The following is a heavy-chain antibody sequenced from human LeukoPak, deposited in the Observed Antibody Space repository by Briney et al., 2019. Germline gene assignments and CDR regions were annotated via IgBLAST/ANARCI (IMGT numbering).Heavy chain of an antibody. Sequence: PSETLSLTCTVSGGSISSYYWSWIRQPPGKGLEWIGYIYYSGSTNYNPSLKSRVTISVDTSKNQFSLKLSSVTAADTAVYYCARLRDRWFDPWGQGTLVTVSS. CDR2: IYYSGST. CDR3: ARLRDRWFDP. J-gene: IGHJ5*02. CDR1: GGSISSYY. V-gene: IGHV4-59*08.